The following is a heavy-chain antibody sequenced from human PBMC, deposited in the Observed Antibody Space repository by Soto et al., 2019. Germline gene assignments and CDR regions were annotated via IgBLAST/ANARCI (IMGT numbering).Heavy chain of an antibody. Sequence: PGGSLRLSCVASGFSFSTYSMAWVRQAAGKGPQWVSVLSGGGANTFYIDSVRGRFTISVDNSKNTVYLQMDSLRADDTAVYYCARWSGYADAWGRGTRVTAPQ. CDR3: ARWSGYADA. CDR1: GFSFSTYS. V-gene: IGHV3-23*01. CDR2: LSGGGANT. D-gene: IGHD4-17*01. J-gene: IGHJ4*02.